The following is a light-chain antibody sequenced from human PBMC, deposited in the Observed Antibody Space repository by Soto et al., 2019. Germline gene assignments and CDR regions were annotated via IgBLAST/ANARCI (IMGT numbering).Light chain of an antibody. Sequence: QSALTQPASVSGSPGQSITISCTGTSGDVGGYNYVSWYQHHPGKAPKLMIYDVSNRPSGVSNRFSGSKSGNTASLTISGLQAEDEADYYCSSYTTNSTYVVFGGGTKLTVL. CDR3: SSYTTNSTYVV. V-gene: IGLV2-14*03. CDR1: SGDVGGYNY. CDR2: DVS. J-gene: IGLJ2*01.